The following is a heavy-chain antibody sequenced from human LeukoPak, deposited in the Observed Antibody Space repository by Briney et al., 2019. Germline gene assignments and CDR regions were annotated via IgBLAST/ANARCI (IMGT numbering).Heavy chain of an antibody. CDR1: GGSINSDNYF. V-gene: IGHV4-61*02. J-gene: IGHJ6*03. D-gene: IGHD6-19*01. CDR3: ARDLAVAGTYYYYYYMDV. CDR2: IYTGVDT. Sequence: SQTLSLTCTVSGGSINSDNYFWNWIRQPAGKGLEWIGRIYTGVDTNYNPSLKSRVTISVDTSKNQFSLKLSSVTAADTAVYYCARDLAVAGTYYYYYYMDVWGKGTTVTVSS.